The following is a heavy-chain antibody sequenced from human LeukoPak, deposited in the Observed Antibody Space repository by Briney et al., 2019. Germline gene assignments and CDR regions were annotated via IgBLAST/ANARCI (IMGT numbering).Heavy chain of an antibody. J-gene: IGHJ6*02. Sequence: SGGSLRLSCAASGFTFSSYEMNWVRQARGKGLEWVSYMSSSGSTIYYADSVKGRFTISRDDVKNSLYLQMNSLRAEDTAVYYCARDRRVPAAMRGYYYYYGMDVWGQGTTVTVSS. V-gene: IGHV3-48*03. CDR1: GFTFSSYE. CDR2: MSSSGSTI. CDR3: ARDRRVPAAMRGYYYYYGMDV. D-gene: IGHD2-2*01.